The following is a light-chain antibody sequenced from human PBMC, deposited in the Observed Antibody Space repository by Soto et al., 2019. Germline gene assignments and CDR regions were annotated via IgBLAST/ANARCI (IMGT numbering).Light chain of an antibody. Sequence: EIVLAQSPATLSLSPGERATLSCRASQRVTRHLSWYQHKPGQAPRLLIYDASYRATGIPARFSGSGSGADFTLTIRSLEPEDFAVYYCQQRSNWPYTFGQGTKLEIK. V-gene: IGKV3-11*01. CDR1: QRVTRH. J-gene: IGKJ2*01. CDR2: DAS. CDR3: QQRSNWPYT.